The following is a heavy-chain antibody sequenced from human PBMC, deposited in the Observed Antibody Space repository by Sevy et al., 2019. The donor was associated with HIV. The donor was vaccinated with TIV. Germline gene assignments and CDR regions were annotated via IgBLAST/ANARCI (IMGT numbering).Heavy chain of an antibody. V-gene: IGHV3-7*01. D-gene: IGHD3-3*01. CDR3: ARGGETLYDFWRGYYTASVGDY. J-gene: IGHJ4*02. Sequence: GGSLRLSCAASGFTFSSYWMSWVRQAPGKGLEWVANIKQDGSEKYYVDSVKGRFTISRDNAKNSLYLQMNSLRAEDTAVYYCARGGETLYDFWRGYYTASVGDYWGQGTLVTVSS. CDR1: GFTFSSYW. CDR2: IKQDGSEK.